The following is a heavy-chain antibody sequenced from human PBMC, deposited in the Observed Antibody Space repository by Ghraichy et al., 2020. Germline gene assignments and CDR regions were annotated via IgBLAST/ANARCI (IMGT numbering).Heavy chain of an antibody. V-gene: IGHV3-30*02. CDR2: IRYYGSNK. Sequence: GGSLRLSCAASGFTFSSYGMHWVRQAPGKGLEWVAFIRYYGSNKYYADSVKGRFTISRENSKNTLYLQMNSLRAEDTAVYYCAKDKNYGGNSPLDYWGQGTLVTVSS. CDR1: GFTFSSYG. CDR3: AKDKNYGGNSPLDY. J-gene: IGHJ4*02. D-gene: IGHD4-23*01.